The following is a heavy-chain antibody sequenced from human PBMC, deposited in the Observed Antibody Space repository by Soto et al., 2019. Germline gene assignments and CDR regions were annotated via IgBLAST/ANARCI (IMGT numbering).Heavy chain of an antibody. Sequence: QVQLLESGPGLVKPSATLSLTCTVSGGSISGYYWSWIRQPPGKGLEWIGYIYYSGSTNYNHSLKSRVTISLDTSKNQFSLKLSSVTAADTAVYYCASAPYSSSWFRHWGQGTLVTVSS. CDR1: GGSISGYY. D-gene: IGHD6-13*01. J-gene: IGHJ1*01. CDR2: IYYSGST. CDR3: ASAPYSSSWFRH. V-gene: IGHV4-59*01.